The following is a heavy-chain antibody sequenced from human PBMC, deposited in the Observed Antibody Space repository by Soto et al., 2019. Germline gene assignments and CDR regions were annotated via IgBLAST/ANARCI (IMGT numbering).Heavy chain of an antibody. CDR3: ARGPLRMHRVRGVPWFDP. CDR2: INHSGST. V-gene: IGHV4-61*01. D-gene: IGHD3-10*01. Sequence: SETLSLTCTVSGGSVSSGSYYWSWIRQPPGKGLEWIGEINHSGSTNYNPSLKSRVTISVDTSKNQFSLKLSSVTAADTAVYYCARGPLRMHRVRGVPWFDPWGQGTLVTVSS. J-gene: IGHJ5*02. CDR1: GGSVSSGSYY.